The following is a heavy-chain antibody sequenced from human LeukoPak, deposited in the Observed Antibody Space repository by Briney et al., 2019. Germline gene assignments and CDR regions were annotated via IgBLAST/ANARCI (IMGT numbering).Heavy chain of an antibody. J-gene: IGHJ3*02. Sequence: SETLSLTCTVSGASISTYYWSWIRQPAGKGLEWIGRIYTSVSTNYNPSLKSRVTMSVDTSKNQFSLKLSSVTAADTAVYYCARGIRYYYGSSDAFDIWGQGTMVTVSS. CDR3: ARGIRYYYGSSDAFDI. D-gene: IGHD3-10*01. CDR1: GASISTYY. CDR2: IYTSVST. V-gene: IGHV4-4*07.